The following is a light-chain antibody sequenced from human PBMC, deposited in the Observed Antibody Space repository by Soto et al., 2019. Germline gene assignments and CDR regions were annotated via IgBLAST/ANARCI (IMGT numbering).Light chain of an antibody. CDR3: QQYISSPRT. V-gene: IGKV3-20*01. Sequence: EIVLTQSPATLSLSPGERATLSCRASQSISSNLAWYQQKPGQAPRLLIYGASSRATGIPDRFSGSGSGTDFTLTISRLEPEDFAVYYCQQYISSPRTFGQGSKV. CDR1: QSISSN. J-gene: IGKJ1*01. CDR2: GAS.